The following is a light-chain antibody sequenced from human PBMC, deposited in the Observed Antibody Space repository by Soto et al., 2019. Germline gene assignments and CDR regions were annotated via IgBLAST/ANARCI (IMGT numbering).Light chain of an antibody. V-gene: IGKV3-11*01. CDR3: QQRYNFPRLT. Sequence: EIVLTQSPATLSLSPGERATLSCRASQSVSTYLAWYQQKPGQAPRLLIYDASNRATGIPARFSGSGSGTDFTLTISSLEPEDFAVYYCQQRYNFPRLTFGGGT. CDR1: QSVSTY. J-gene: IGKJ4*01. CDR2: DAS.